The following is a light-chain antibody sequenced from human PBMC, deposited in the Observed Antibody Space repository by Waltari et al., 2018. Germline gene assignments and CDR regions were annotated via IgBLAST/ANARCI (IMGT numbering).Light chain of an antibody. J-gene: IGLJ3*02. CDR1: NIGSKS. V-gene: IGLV3-21*04. CDR2: GDS. Sequence: SYVLTQPPSVSVAPGKTARITCGGNNIGSKSVHWYQQKPGQAPVVVMYGDSDRPSGIPGRFSGSNSGNTATLTISRVEAGDEADYYCQVWDSSSDHWVFGGGTKLTVL. CDR3: QVWDSSSDHWV.